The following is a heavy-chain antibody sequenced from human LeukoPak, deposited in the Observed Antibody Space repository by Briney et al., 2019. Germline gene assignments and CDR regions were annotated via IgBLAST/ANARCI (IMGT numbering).Heavy chain of an antibody. CDR2: IYYSGST. CDR3: ARVRSIAAADYYYYYYMDV. J-gene: IGHJ6*03. V-gene: IGHV4-59*01. Sequence: PSETLSLTCTVSGGSISSYYWSWIRQPPGKGLEWIGYIYYSGSTNYNPSLKSRVTISVDTSKNQFSLKLSSVTAADTAVYYCARVRSIAAADYYYYYYMDVWGKGTTVTVSS. D-gene: IGHD6-13*01. CDR1: GGSISSYY.